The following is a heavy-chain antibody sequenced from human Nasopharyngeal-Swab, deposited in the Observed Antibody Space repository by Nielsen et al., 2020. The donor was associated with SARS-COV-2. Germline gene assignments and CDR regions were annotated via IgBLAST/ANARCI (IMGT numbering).Heavy chain of an antibody. CDR1: GGSFSGYY. J-gene: IGHJ3*02. CDR2: INHSGST. CDR3: ARETYCSSTSCSPPDAFDI. Sequence: SETLSLTCAVYGGSFSGYYWSWIRQPPGKGLEWIGEINHSGSTNYNPSLKSRVTISVDTPKNQFSLKLSSVTAADTAVYYCARETYCSSTSCSPPDAFDIWGQGTMVTVSA. V-gene: IGHV4-34*01. D-gene: IGHD2-2*01.